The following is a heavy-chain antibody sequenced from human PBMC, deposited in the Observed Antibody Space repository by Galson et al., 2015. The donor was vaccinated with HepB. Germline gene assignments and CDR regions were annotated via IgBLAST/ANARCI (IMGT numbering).Heavy chain of an antibody. J-gene: IGHJ4*02. CDR3: AKDALYCSSTSCYPDGLSFDY. V-gene: IGHV3-23*01. CDR1: GFTFSSYD. D-gene: IGHD2-2*01. CDR2: ISGSGGST. Sequence: SLRLSCAASGFTFSSYDMSWVRQAPGKGLEWVSAISGSGGSTYYADSVKGRFTISRDNSKNTLNLQMNSLRAEDTAVYYCAKDALYCSSTSCYPDGLSFDYWGQGTLVTVSS.